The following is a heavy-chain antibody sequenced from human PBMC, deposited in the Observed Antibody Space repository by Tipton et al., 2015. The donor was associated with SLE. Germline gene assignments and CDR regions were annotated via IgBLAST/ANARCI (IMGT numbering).Heavy chain of an antibody. Sequence: TLSLTCTATGDSVTSSGYYWSWIRQHPGKGLEWIGFISYDGRTKYNPSLKSRVTISLDTSKTQFFLGLSSVTAADTAVYFCARGPNWGLDDAFDIWGQGTMVSVSS. CDR3: ARGPNWGLDDAFDI. CDR1: GDSVTSSGYY. D-gene: IGHD7-27*01. V-gene: IGHV4-31*03. J-gene: IGHJ3*02. CDR2: ISYDGRT.